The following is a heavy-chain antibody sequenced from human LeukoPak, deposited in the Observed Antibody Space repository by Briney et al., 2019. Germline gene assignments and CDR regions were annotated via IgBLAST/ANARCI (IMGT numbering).Heavy chain of an antibody. V-gene: IGHV3-33*08. J-gene: IGHJ4*02. CDR2: IWYDGSNK. CDR3: ARPPTAHLGDLLWIDY. Sequence: QPGGSLRLSCAASGFTFSSYEMNWVRQAPGKGLEWVAVIWYDGSNKYYADSVKGRFTISRDNSKNTLYLQMNSLRAEDTAVYYCARPPTAHLGDLLWIDYWGQGTLVTVSS. CDR1: GFTFSSYE. D-gene: IGHD3-10*01.